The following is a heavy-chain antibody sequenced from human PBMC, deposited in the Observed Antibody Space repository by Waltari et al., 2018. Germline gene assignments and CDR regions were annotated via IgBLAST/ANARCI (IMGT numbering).Heavy chain of an antibody. J-gene: IGHJ4*02. CDR3: VRDEPGDGLDY. D-gene: IGHD7-27*01. CDR1: GFTFSTYW. V-gene: IGHV3-74*03. Sequence: EVQLVESVGALVPPGGSLRLSCATSGFTFSTYWMHWVRQAPGKGLMWVAHIESDESRTTYAESVKGRFTISRDNAKNTVYLQMNSLRDEDTAVYYCVRDEPGDGLDYWGQGTLVTVSS. CDR2: IESDESRT.